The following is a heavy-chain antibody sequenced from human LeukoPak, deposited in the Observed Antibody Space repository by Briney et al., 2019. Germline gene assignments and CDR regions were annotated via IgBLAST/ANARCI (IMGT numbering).Heavy chain of an antibody. V-gene: IGHV2-26*01. Sequence: ESGPTLVNPTETLTLTCTVSGFSLSNARLGVSWIRQPPGKALEWLAHIFSNDEKSYSTSLKSRLTLSKDTSKSQVVLTMTNMDPVDTATYYCARIRGYSGYERVYFDYWGQGTLVTVSS. CDR1: GFSLSNARLG. D-gene: IGHD5-12*01. CDR2: IFSNDEK. CDR3: ARIRGYSGYERVYFDY. J-gene: IGHJ4*02.